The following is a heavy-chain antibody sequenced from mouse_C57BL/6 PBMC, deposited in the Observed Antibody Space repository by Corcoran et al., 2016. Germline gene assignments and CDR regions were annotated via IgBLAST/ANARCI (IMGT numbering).Heavy chain of an antibody. CDR2: INPNNGGT. Sequence: EVQLQQSGPELVKPGASVKISCKASGYTFTDYYMNWVKQSHGKSLEWIGDINPNNGGTSYNQKFKGKATLTVDKSSSTAYMELRSLTSEDSAVDYCARTVFYWYGDVGGTGTTVTVSA. D-gene: IGHD1-1*01. CDR3: ARTVFYWYGDV. CDR1: GYTFTDYY. V-gene: IGHV1-26*01. J-gene: IGHJ1*03.